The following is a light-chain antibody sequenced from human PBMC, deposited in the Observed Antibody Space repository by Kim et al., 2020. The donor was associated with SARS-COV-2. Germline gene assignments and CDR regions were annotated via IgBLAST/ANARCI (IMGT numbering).Light chain of an antibody. CDR3: QQYGSSHMYS. Sequence: SPGETATLSCRASQSVSSNYLAWYQQKPGQAPRLLIYDASSRATGIPDRFSSSGSATDFTLTISRLEPEDFAVYYCQQYGSSHMYSFGQGTKLEI. V-gene: IGKV3-20*01. CDR2: DAS. J-gene: IGKJ2*03. CDR1: QSVSSNY.